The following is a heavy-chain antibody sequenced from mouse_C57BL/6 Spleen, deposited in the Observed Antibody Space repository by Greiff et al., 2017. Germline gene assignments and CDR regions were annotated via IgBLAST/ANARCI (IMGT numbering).Heavy chain of an antibody. J-gene: IGHJ1*03. CDR1: GYSITSGYY. D-gene: IGHD1-1*01. Sequence: EVKLQESGPGLVKPSQSLSLTCSVTGYSITSGYYWNWIRQFPGNKLEWMGYISYDGSNNYNPSLKNRISITRDPSKNQFFLKLNSVTTEDTATYYCAKIYYYGSSPWYFDVWGTGTTVTVSS. CDR2: ISYDGSN. CDR3: AKIYYYGSSPWYFDV. V-gene: IGHV3-6*01.